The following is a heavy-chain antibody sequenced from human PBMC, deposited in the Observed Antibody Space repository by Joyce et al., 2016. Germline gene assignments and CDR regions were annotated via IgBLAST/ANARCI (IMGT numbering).Heavy chain of an antibody. V-gene: IGHV1-18*01. J-gene: IGHJ4*02. D-gene: IGHD6-13*01. CDR1: GDTSSNYG. CDR2: INIHNRKR. Sequence: QVHLVQSGAEVKRPGASVKVSCEASGDTSSNYGISWVRQAPGQGLEWMGWINIHNRKRSDAQSLQDRVTMTTDTYTSTVYLEVRTLRPDDTAVYYCARSTGRYSSSWYYFDYWGQGTLVTVSS. CDR3: ARSTGRYSSSWYYFDY.